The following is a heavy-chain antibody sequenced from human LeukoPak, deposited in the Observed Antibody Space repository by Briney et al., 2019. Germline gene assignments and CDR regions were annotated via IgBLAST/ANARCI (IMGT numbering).Heavy chain of an antibody. J-gene: IGHJ6*02. Sequence: GGSLRLSCAASGFTFNSFAMSWIRQAPGKGLEWVSYISSSSSTIYYADSVKGRFTISRDNAKNSLCLQMNSLRDEDTAVYYCARILASYYDSSGYTSGGMDVWGQGTTVTVSS. CDR2: ISSSSSTI. CDR3: ARILASYYDSSGYTSGGMDV. V-gene: IGHV3-48*02. D-gene: IGHD3-22*01. CDR1: GFTFNSFA.